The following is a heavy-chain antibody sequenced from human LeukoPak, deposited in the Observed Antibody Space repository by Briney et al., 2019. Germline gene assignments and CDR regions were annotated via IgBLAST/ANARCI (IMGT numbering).Heavy chain of an antibody. J-gene: IGHJ4*02. CDR1: GFTFSCYG. V-gene: IGHV3-33*01. Sequence: GGSLRLSCAASGFTFSCYGMHWVRQAPGKGLEWVAVIWYDGSNKYYADSVKGRFPISRDNSKNTLYLQLNSWSAEDTAVYYCARVRAFDNRGQGTLVTVSS. CDR2: IWYDGSNK. CDR3: ARVRAFDN.